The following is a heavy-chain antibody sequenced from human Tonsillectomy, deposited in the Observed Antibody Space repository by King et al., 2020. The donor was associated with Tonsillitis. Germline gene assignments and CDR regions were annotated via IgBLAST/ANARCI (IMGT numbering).Heavy chain of an antibody. J-gene: IGHJ6*02. V-gene: IGHV1-2*02. Sequence: QLVQSGAEVKKPGASVKVSCKASGYTFTDYYLHWVRQAPGQGREWMGWISADSHGTNYAQTFQGRVTMTRGTSLSPAYMEMSRLRSDDTAVYYCARDSSHMVRGAGSSDCYYGMDVWGQGTTVTVSS. D-gene: IGHD3-10*01. CDR3: ARDSSHMVRGAGSSDCYYGMDV. CDR2: ISADSHGT. CDR1: GYTFTDYY.